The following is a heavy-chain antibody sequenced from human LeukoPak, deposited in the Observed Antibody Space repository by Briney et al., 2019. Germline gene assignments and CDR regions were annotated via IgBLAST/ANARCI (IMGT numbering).Heavy chain of an antibody. D-gene: IGHD3-22*01. CDR3: AKVGYYDSSSYPWYFQH. V-gene: IGHV3-30*02. Sequence: GGSLRLSCAASGFTLSSYGMHWVRQAPGKGLEWVAFIRYDGSNKYYADSVKGRFTISRDNSKNTLYLQMNSLRAEDTAVYYCAKVGYYDSSSYPWYFQHWGQGTLVTVSS. J-gene: IGHJ1*01. CDR2: IRYDGSNK. CDR1: GFTLSSYG.